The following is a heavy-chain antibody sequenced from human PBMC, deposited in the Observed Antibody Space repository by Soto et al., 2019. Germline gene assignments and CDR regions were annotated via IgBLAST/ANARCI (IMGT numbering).Heavy chain of an antibody. J-gene: IGHJ4*02. CDR3: TSQPDSCSSTSCYFLDY. D-gene: IGHD2-2*01. V-gene: IGHV3-73*01. CDR2: IRSKANSYAT. Sequence: GGSLRLSCAASGFTFSGSAMHWVRQASGKGLEWVGRIRSKANSYATAYAASVKGRFTISRDDSKNTAYLQMNSLKTEDTAVYYCTSQPDSCSSTSCYFLDYWGQGTLVTVYS. CDR1: GFTFSGSA.